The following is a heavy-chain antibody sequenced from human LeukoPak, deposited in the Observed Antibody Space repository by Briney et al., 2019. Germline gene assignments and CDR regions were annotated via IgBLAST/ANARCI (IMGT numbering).Heavy chain of an antibody. D-gene: IGHD2-2*01. CDR3: ARVESRYCSSTSCPNWFDP. CDR2: MNPNSGNT. V-gene: IGHV1-8*01. CDR1: GYTFTSYD. J-gene: IGHJ5*02. Sequence: GASVKVSCKASGYTFTSYDINWARQATGQGLEWMGWMNPNSGNTGYAQKFQGRVTMTRNTSISTAYMELSSLRSEDTAVYYCARVESRYCSSTSCPNWFDPWGQGTLVTVSS.